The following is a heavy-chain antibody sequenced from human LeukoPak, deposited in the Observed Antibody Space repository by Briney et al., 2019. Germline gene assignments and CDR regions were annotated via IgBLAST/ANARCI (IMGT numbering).Heavy chain of an antibody. V-gene: IGHV3-23*01. CDR1: GFTFRTYA. J-gene: IGHJ4*02. D-gene: IGHD3-10*01. Sequence: GGSLRLSCAGSGFTFRTYAMSWVRQAPGKGLEWVSAISGSGADIYYADSVKGRFTISRDNSKNSLYLQMNSLTAEDTAVYYCARDRPGSGGHWDVDYWGQGALVTVSS. CDR3: ARDRPGSGGHWDVDY. CDR2: ISGSGADI.